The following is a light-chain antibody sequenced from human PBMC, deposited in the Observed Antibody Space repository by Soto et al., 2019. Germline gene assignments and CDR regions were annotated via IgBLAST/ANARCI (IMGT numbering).Light chain of an antibody. Sequence: AIRMTQSPSSLSASTGDRVTITCRASQGISSYLAWYQQKPGKAPKLLIYAASTLQSGVPSRFSGSGSGTDFTLTVSCLQSDDFVTYYCQQYYSYPCSFGPGTKLDIK. J-gene: IGKJ2*04. CDR3: QQYYSYPCS. CDR1: QGISSY. CDR2: AAS. V-gene: IGKV1-8*01.